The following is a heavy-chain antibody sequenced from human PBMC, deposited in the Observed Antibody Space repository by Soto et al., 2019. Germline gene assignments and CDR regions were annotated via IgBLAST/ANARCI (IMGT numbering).Heavy chain of an antibody. V-gene: IGHV3-30-3*01. Sequence: GGSLRLSCAASGFTFSSYAMHWVRQAPGKGLEWVAVISYDGSNKYYADSVKGRFTISRGNSKNTLYLQMNSLRAEDTAVYYCASVRAYGSSWYYFDYWGQGTLVTVSS. CDR1: GFTFSSYA. CDR2: ISYDGSNK. D-gene: IGHD6-13*01. CDR3: ASVRAYGSSWYYFDY. J-gene: IGHJ4*02.